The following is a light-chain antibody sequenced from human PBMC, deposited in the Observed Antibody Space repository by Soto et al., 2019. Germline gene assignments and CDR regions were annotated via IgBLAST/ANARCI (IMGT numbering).Light chain of an antibody. V-gene: IGLV2-14*03. Sequence: QSVLPQPASVSGSPGQSITISCTGTSSDVGGYKYVSWYQHHPGKAPKLMIYDVSNRPSGVSNRFSGSKSGNTASLTISGLQAEDEADYYCSSYTSNNTPSFGTGTKVTVL. CDR1: SSDVGGYKY. CDR3: SSYTSNNTPS. J-gene: IGLJ1*01. CDR2: DVS.